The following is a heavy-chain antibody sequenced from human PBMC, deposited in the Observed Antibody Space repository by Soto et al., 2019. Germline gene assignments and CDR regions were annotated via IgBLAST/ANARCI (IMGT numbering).Heavy chain of an antibody. J-gene: IGHJ4*02. V-gene: IGHV1-69*01. D-gene: IGHD6-19*01. Sequence: QVQLVQSGAEVKKPGSSVKVSCKASGSTFSSYAISWVRQAPGQGLEWMGGIIPIFGTANYAQKFQGRVTITADESTSTAYMELSSLRSEDTAVYYCARDREIAVAGYFDYWGQGTLVTVSS. CDR2: IIPIFGTA. CDR3: ARDREIAVAGYFDY. CDR1: GSTFSSYA.